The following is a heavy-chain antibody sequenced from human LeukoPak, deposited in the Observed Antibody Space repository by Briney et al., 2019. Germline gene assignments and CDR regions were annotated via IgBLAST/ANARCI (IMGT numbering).Heavy chain of an antibody. V-gene: IGHV4-59*08. CDR2: IYYSGST. CDR1: GGSISSYY. Sequence: SETLSLTCTVSGGSISSYYWSWIRQPPGKGLEWIGYIYYSGSTNYNPSLKSRGTISVDTSKNQLSLKLSSVTASDTAVYYCATSTTVTTDYFDYWGQGTLVTVSS. J-gene: IGHJ4*02. CDR3: ATSTTVTTDYFDY. D-gene: IGHD4-17*01.